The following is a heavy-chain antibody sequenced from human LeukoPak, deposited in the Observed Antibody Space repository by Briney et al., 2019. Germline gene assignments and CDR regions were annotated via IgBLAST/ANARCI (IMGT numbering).Heavy chain of an antibody. V-gene: IGHV3-66*01. Sequence: WLRQAPGXGLEWVSVIYSGGDTDYADSVKGRFTISRDNSKNTVFLEMNSLRAEDTAVYYCARDTADYGDSDAFDIWGQGTMVTVSS. CDR3: ARDTADYGDSDAFDI. J-gene: IGHJ3*02. D-gene: IGHD4-17*01. CDR2: IYSGGDT.